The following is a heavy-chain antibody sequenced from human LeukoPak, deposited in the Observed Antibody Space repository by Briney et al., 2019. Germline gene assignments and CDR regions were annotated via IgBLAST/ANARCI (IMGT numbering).Heavy chain of an antibody. CDR2: IIPVFGTA. CDR3: ARETTGVAFDY. V-gene: IGHV1-69*13. CDR1: GGTFSSYA. D-gene: IGHD4-17*01. J-gene: IGHJ4*02. Sequence: ASVKVSCKASGGTFSSYAISWVRQAPGQGLEWMGGIIPVFGTANYAQKFQGRVTITADESTSTAYMELSSLRSEDTAVYYCARETTGVAFDYWGQGTLVTVSS.